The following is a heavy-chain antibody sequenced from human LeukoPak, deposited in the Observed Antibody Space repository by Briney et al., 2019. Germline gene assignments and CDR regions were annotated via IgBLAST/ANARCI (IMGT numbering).Heavy chain of an antibody. V-gene: IGHV4-59*08. CDR1: GGSISSAY. CDR2: IYHSGST. J-gene: IGHJ4*02. CDR3: ARHSPERWGGKAGYFDY. D-gene: IGHD3-10*01. Sequence: PSQTLSHTCTVSGGSISSAYWSWIPQPPGQGLEGFGDIYHSGSTSYIPSLKCRVTFSVATSKNQFSLKLSSVTAADTAVYYCARHSPERWGGKAGYFDYWGEGTLVTVSS.